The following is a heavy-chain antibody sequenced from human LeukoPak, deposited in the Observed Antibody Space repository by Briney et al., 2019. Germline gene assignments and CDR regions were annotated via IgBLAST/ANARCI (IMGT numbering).Heavy chain of an antibody. D-gene: IGHD6-13*01. Sequence: ASVRVSCKASGYTFTSYGISWVRQAPGHGLEWMGWISAYNGNTNYAQKLQGRVTMTTDTSTSTAYMELRSLRSDDTAVYYCARDRDIFSSWDKHVDYWGQGTLVTVSS. CDR1: GYTFTSYG. CDR3: ARDRDIFSSWDKHVDY. V-gene: IGHV1-18*04. J-gene: IGHJ4*02. CDR2: ISAYNGNT.